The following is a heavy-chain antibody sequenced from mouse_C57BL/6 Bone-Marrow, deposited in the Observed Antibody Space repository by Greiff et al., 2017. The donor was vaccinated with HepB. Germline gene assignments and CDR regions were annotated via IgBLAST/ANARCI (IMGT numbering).Heavy chain of an antibody. V-gene: IGHV1-53*01. D-gene: IGHD3-1*01. Sequence: VQLQQPGTELVKPGASVKLSCKASGYTFTSYWMHWVKQRPGQGLEWIGNINPSNGGTNYNEKFKSKATLTVDKSSSTAYMQLSSLTSEDSAVYYCARGTGAARRDYYAMDYWGQGTSVTVSS. CDR2: INPSNGGT. J-gene: IGHJ4*01. CDR1: GYTFTSYW. CDR3: ARGTGAARRDYYAMDY.